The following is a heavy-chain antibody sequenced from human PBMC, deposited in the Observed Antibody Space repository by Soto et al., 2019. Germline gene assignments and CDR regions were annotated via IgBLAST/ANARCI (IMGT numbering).Heavy chain of an antibody. V-gene: IGHV3-33*01. J-gene: IGHJ4*02. CDR2: VWAEGATK. Sequence: QVQLLESGGGVVQPGRSLRLSCPVSAFSFRTYGLHWVRQAPGKGLEWVAVVWAEGATKYYADSVRGRFPISRDNSENTLYLQRNSLRAEDTAVYYCATGRPGPVSTFPLFEYWGQGTLVTVSS. CDR3: ATGRPGPVSTFPLFEY. D-gene: IGHD3-3*02. CDR1: AFSFRTYG.